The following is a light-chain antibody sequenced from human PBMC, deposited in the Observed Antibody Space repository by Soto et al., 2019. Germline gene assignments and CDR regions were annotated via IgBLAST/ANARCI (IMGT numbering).Light chain of an antibody. V-gene: IGLV1-51*01. CDR3: QSYDSSLIVSKV. CDR1: SSNIGGNS. CDR2: DDN. J-gene: IGLJ1*01. Sequence: QSVLTQPPSVSAAPGQKVTISCSGSSSNIGGNSVSWYQQLPGTAPKLLIYDDNKRPSGIPDRFSGSKSGTSATLGITGLQAEDEADYYCQSYDSSLIVSKVFGTGTKVTVL.